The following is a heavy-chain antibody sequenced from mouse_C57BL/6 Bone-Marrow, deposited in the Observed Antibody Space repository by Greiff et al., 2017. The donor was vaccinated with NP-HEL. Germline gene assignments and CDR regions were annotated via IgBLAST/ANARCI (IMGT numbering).Heavy chain of an antibody. CDR3: ASGAYYYGTSLFDY. Sequence: QVQLQQSGPELVKPGASVKISCKASGYAFSSSWMNWVTQRPGKGLEWIGRIYPGDGDTYYNGTFKGKATLTADKSSSTAYMQLSSLTSEECSVDFCASGAYYYGTSLFDYWGQGTTLTVSS. CDR2: IYPGDGDT. CDR1: GYAFSSSW. D-gene: IGHD1-1*01. V-gene: IGHV1-82*01. J-gene: IGHJ2*01.